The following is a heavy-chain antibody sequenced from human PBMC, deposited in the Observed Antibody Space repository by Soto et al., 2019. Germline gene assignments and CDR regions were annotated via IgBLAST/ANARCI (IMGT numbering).Heavy chain of an antibody. D-gene: IGHD2-2*01. Sequence: LRLSCAASGFTFTSYAMHWVRQAPGKGLEWVAAISYHGRDEYYADSVKGRFSISRDNSENTLNLQMNSLRAEDTAVYYCARGRFSTTLYAGFDPWGQGTLVTVSS. J-gene: IGHJ5*02. CDR2: ISYHGRDE. CDR1: GFTFTSYA. CDR3: ARGRFSTTLYAGFDP. V-gene: IGHV3-30*04.